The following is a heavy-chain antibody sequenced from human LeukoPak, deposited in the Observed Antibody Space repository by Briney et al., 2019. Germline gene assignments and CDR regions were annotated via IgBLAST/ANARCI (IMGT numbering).Heavy chain of an antibody. Sequence: PGRSLRLSCAASGFTFDDYAMHWVRQAPGKGLEWVSGISWNSGSIGYADSVKGRFTISRDNAKNSLYLQMNSLRAEDTAVYYCARVFPSSSGWFDPWGQGTLVTVSS. CDR2: ISWNSGSI. D-gene: IGHD6-13*01. V-gene: IGHV3-9*01. CDR1: GFTFDDYA. CDR3: ARVFPSSSGWFDP. J-gene: IGHJ5*02.